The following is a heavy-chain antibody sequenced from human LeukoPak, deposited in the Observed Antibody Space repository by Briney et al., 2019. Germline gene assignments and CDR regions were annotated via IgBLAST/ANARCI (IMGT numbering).Heavy chain of an antibody. Sequence: SETLSLTCTVSGGSISSYYWSWIRQPPGKGLEWIGYIYYSGSTNYNPSLKSRVTISVDTSKNQFSLKLSSVTAADTAVYYCARVPYTMVRGVMGPFDYWGQGTLVTVSS. CDR3: ARVPYTMVRGVMGPFDY. CDR2: IYYSGST. D-gene: IGHD3-10*01. CDR1: GGSISSYY. J-gene: IGHJ4*02. V-gene: IGHV4-59*01.